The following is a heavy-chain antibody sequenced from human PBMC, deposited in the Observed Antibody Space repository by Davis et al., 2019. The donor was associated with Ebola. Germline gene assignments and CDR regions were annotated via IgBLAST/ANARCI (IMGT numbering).Heavy chain of an antibody. D-gene: IGHD6-6*01. CDR1: GGSINSGDYY. Sequence: MPSETLSLTCTVSGGSINSGDYYWSWIRPPPEKGLEWIGYIYYSRSTYYNQSLKSRVTMSIDTSRNQFSLQLSSLTAADTAVYYCARALGIAARASFYFDYWGPGTLVTVSS. CDR3: ARALGIAARASFYFDY. J-gene: IGHJ4*02. V-gene: IGHV4-30-4*01. CDR2: IYYSRST.